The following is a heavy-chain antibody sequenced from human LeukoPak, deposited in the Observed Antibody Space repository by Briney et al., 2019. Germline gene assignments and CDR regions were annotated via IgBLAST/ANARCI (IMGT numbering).Heavy chain of an antibody. CDR2: IYYSGST. D-gene: IGHD6-6*01. CDR3: ARFDSSSSLEYFQH. J-gene: IGHJ1*01. CDR1: GGSISSGGYY. Sequence: PSQTLSLTCTVSGGSISSGGYYWSWIRQHPGKGLEWIGYIYYSGSTYYNPSLKSRVTISVDTSKNQFSLKLSSVTAADTAVYYCARFDSSSSLEYFQHWGQGTLVTVSS. V-gene: IGHV4-31*03.